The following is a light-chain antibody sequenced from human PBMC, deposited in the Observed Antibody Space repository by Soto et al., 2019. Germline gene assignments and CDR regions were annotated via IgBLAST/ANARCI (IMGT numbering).Light chain of an antibody. J-gene: IGKJ5*01. CDR1: QDIGKN. CDR2: DAS. Sequence: DIQMTQSPASLSVSVGDRVTITCQASQDIGKNLNWYQQKPGKAPKLLIYDASNLETGVPSRFSGSGSGTDFTFTISRLQPEDIATYYCQHYDNLPSVTFGQGTRLENK. V-gene: IGKV1-33*01. CDR3: QHYDNLPSVT.